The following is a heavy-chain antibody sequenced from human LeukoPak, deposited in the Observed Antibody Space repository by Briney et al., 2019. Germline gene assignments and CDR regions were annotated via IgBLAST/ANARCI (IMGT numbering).Heavy chain of an antibody. J-gene: IGHJ4*02. CDR2: TYYRSKWYK. CDR3: ARGGPISAYYFDY. Sequence: SHTLSLTCAISGDSFSSNSAAWNWLTQSPSRGLEWLGRTYYRSKWYKDYAVSVKSRITINPDTSKNQFSLQLNSVTPEDAAVYYCARGGPISAYYFDYWGQGTLVTVSS. V-gene: IGHV6-1*01. D-gene: IGHD3-3*01. CDR1: GDSFSSNSAA.